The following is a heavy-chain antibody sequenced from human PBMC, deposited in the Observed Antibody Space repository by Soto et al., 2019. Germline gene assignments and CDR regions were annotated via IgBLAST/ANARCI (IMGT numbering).Heavy chain of an antibody. V-gene: IGHV1-2*02. D-gene: IGHD3-9*01. CDR3: ARDSHYDILTGYSRNGFDI. Sequence: ASVKVSCKASGYTFVGHYIHWVRQAPGQGLEWMGWINPNSGGTNYAQNFQGRVTMTRDTSISTGYMELSRLRSDDTAVYYCARDSHYDILTGYSRNGFDIWGQGTMVTVSS. J-gene: IGHJ3*02. CDR1: GYTFVGHY. CDR2: INPNSGGT.